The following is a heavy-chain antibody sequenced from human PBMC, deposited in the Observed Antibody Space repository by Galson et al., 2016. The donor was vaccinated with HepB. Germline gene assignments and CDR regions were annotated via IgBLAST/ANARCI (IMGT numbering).Heavy chain of an antibody. CDR1: GFTFSNAW. Sequence: SLRLSCAASGFTFSNAWMTWVRQAPGKGLEWLGRIKSKTDGGTTDYAAPVKGRFTISRDDSKNTLYLQMNSLKIEDTAVYYCIRGPKTDPFDYWGQGTLVTVSS. CDR2: IKSKTDGGTT. CDR3: IRGPKTDPFDY. J-gene: IGHJ4*02. D-gene: IGHD2-15*01. V-gene: IGHV3-15*01.